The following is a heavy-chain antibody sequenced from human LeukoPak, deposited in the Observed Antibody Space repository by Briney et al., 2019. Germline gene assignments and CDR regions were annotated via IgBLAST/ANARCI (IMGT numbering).Heavy chain of an antibody. CDR1: GGSFSGYL. CDR2: STYSGST. D-gene: IGHD6-19*01. J-gene: IGHJ4*02. CDR3: ARGSSGWYKGGFDY. Sequence: SETLSLTCAVHGGSFSGYLWSWIRQSPGKGLEWIGESTYSGSTNYNPSLKSRVTISVDTSKNQFSLKLSSVTAADTAVYYCARGSSGWYKGGFDYWGQGTLVTVSS. V-gene: IGHV4-34*01.